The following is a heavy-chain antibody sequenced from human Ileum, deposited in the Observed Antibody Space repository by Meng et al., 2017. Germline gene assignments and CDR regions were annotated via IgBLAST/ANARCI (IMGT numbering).Heavy chain of an antibody. CDR3: ARHGAFRSHLDD. D-gene: IGHD3-3*02. Sequence: QLQLQESGPGLVKPSETLSLTCSGSGGSISSRTSYWGWIRPPPGMGLEWIVSFFYGGTTYYNPSLESRVTTSVDTSKSQFSLNLKSVSAADTAVYFCARHGAFRSHLDDWGQGTLVTVSS. CDR1: GGSISSRTSY. V-gene: IGHV4-39*01. CDR2: FFYGGTT. J-gene: IGHJ4*02.